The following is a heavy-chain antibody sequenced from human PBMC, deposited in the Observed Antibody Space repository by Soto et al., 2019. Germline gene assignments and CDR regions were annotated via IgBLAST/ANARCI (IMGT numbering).Heavy chain of an antibody. CDR3: ARSVVGATGFDY. D-gene: IGHD1-26*01. V-gene: IGHV1-69*13. Sequence: VASVKVSCKASGGAFSSYAISWVRQAPGQGLEWMGGIIPIFGTANYAQKFQGRVTITADESTSTAYMELSSLRSEDTAVYYCARSVVGATGFDYWGQGTLVTVSS. J-gene: IGHJ4*02. CDR1: GGAFSSYA. CDR2: IIPIFGTA.